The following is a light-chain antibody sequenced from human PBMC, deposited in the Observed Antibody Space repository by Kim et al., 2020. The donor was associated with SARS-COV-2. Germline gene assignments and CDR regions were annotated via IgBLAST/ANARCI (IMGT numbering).Light chain of an antibody. CDR1: QSVSSN. Sequence: VFPGERATLSCRASQSVSSNLAWYQQKPGQAPRLLIYGASTRATGIPASFSGSGSGTEFTLTISSLQSEDFAVYYCQQYNNWPLTFGGGTKVDIK. CDR3: QQYNNWPLT. CDR2: GAS. J-gene: IGKJ4*01. V-gene: IGKV3-15*01.